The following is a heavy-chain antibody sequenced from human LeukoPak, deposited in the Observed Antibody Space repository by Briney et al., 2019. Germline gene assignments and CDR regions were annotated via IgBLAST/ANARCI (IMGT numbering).Heavy chain of an antibody. V-gene: IGHV4-39*01. D-gene: IGHD3-10*01. CDR1: GGSISSSSYY. CDR2: IYYSGST. J-gene: IGHJ4*02. Sequence: SETLSLTCTVSGGSISSSSYYWGWIRQPPGKGLEWIGSIYYSGSTYYNPSLKSRVTISVDTSKNQFSLKLSSVTAADTAVYYCARHKSPYLNYGSGSYAFDYRGQGTLVTVSS. CDR3: ARHKSPYLNYGSGSYAFDY.